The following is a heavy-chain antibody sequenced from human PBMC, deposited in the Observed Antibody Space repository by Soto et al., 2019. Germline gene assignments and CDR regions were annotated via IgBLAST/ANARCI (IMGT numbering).Heavy chain of an antibody. V-gene: IGHV1-18*04. CDR2: IIPHNGDT. J-gene: IGHJ6*02. D-gene: IGHD1-26*01. Sequence: ASVKVSCKASGYTFSNYGITWVRQAPGQGLKWMGWIIPHNGDTKYAQRLQGRVTMTADTSTSTAYMELRSLSSDDTAVFYCARDLVGATFGRYGLDVWGQGTTVTVSS. CDR1: GYTFSNYG. CDR3: ARDLVGATFGRYGLDV.